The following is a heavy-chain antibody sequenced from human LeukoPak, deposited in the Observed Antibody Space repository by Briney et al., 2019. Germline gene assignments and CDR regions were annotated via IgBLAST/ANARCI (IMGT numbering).Heavy chain of an antibody. D-gene: IGHD5-18*01. CDR1: GYTFTGYY. J-gene: IGHJ6*03. CDR2: INPNSGGT. CDR3: ARGASEYSYGFSLSSRYMDV. V-gene: IGHV1-2*02. Sequence: ASVKVSCKASGYTFTGYYMHWVRQAPGQGLEWMGWINPNSGGTNYAQKFQGRVTMTRDTSISTAYMELSRLRSDDTAVYYCARGASEYSYGFSLSSRYMDVWGKGTTVTVSS.